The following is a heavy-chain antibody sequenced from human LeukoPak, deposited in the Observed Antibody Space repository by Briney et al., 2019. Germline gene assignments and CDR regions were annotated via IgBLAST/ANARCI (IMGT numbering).Heavy chain of an antibody. CDR2: INSDGSRT. CDR1: GFTFSSQW. V-gene: IGHV3-74*01. Sequence: PGGSLRLSCAASGFTFSSQWMHWVRQAPEKGLVWLSRINSDGSRTNYADSVKGRFTISRDNAKNTLYVQMNSLRAEDTAVYYCSWSRDGYNSLVYWGQGTLVTVSS. CDR3: SWSRDGYNSLVY. D-gene: IGHD5-24*01. J-gene: IGHJ4*02.